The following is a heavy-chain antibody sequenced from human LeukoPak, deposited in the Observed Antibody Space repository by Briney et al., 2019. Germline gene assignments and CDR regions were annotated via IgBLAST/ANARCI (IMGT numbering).Heavy chain of an antibody. CDR2: TSGSGGNT. J-gene: IGHJ5*02. D-gene: IGHD3-10*01. CDR1: GFTFSSYA. Sequence: PGGSLRLSCATSGFTFSSYAMSWVRQAPGKGLEWVSSTSGSGGNTYYADSVKGRFTISRDYSKNTLYLQMNSLRTEETAVYYCAKGPAMVRGTFDPWGQGTLVTVSS. V-gene: IGHV3-23*01. CDR3: AKGPAMVRGTFDP.